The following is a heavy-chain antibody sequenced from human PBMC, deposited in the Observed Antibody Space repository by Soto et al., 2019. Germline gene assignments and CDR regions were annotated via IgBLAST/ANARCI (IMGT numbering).Heavy chain of an antibody. Sequence: QVQLVQSGAEVKKPGASVKVSCKASGYTFTSYAISLVRQAPGQGLAWMGWISPLTANAKDSQKSQGRVTMTTDTSTSTADVEMRSLRSDDTAMYYCARDAGARPEYVQDWGQVALVTVSS. V-gene: IGHV1-18*01. CDR1: GYTFTSYA. CDR3: ARDAGARPEYVQD. J-gene: IGHJ1*01. D-gene: IGHD4-17*01. CDR2: ISPLTANA.